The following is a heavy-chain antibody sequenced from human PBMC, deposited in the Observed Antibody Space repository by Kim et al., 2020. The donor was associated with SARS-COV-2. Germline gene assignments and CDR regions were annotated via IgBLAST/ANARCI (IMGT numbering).Heavy chain of an antibody. D-gene: IGHD6-19*01. CDR3: ARDRSSGWYFDL. J-gene: IGHJ2*01. V-gene: IGHV3-13*01. Sequence: GGSLRLSYAASGFTFSSYDMHWVRQATGKGLEWVSAIGTAGDTFYPGSVKGRFTISRENAKNSLYLQMNSLRAGDTAVYYCARDRSSGWYFDLWGRGTLVTVSS. CDR2: IGTAGDT. CDR1: GFTFSSYD.